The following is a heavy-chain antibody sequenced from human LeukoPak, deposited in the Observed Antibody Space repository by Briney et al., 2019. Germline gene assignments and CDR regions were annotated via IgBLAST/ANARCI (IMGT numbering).Heavy chain of an antibody. CDR1: GGSFTGYY. Sequence: SETLSLTCAVCGGSFTGYYWGWIRQPPGKGLEWIGSIYYSGSTYYNPSLKSRVTISVDTSKNQFSLKLSSVTAADTAVYYCARRDSSGVVPRWDYWGQGTLVTVSS. V-gene: IGHV4-39*01. CDR2: IYYSGST. D-gene: IGHD6-19*01. J-gene: IGHJ4*02. CDR3: ARRDSSGVVPRWDY.